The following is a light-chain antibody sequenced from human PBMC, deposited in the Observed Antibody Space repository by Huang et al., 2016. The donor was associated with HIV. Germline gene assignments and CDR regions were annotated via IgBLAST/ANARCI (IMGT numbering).Light chain of an antibody. V-gene: IGKV3-15*01. Sequence: EIVMTQSPATLSVSPGERATLSFRASQSVSRNLAWYQQKVGQAPRFLLYGASTRASDVPARFNASGSGTDFTLSINSLQSEDFAVYYCQQYSDWLYTFGQGTKVEIK. CDR2: GAS. J-gene: IGKJ2*01. CDR3: QQYSDWLYT. CDR1: QSVSRN.